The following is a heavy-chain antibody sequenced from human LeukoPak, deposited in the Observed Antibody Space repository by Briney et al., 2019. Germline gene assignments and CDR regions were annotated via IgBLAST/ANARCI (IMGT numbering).Heavy chain of an antibody. J-gene: IGHJ4*02. D-gene: IGHD3-22*01. CDR3: ARDPNLYDSSGYYPR. Sequence: PGGSLRLSCAASGFTFSSYSMNWVRQAPGKGLEWVSYISSSSGTIYYADSVKGRFTISRDNAENSLYLQMNCLRDEDTAVYYCARDPNLYDSSGYYPRWGQGTLVTVSS. CDR2: ISSSSGTI. V-gene: IGHV3-48*02. CDR1: GFTFSSYS.